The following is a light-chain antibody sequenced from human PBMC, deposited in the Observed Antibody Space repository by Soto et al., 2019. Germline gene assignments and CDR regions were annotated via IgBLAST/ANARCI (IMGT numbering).Light chain of an antibody. V-gene: IGKV3D-15*01. CDR2: GAF. Sequence: EIVMTQSPATLSVSPGERATLSCRASQSVSSNLAWYQQKPGQAPRLLIYGAFTRATGIPARFSGSGSGTEFTLTISSLQSEDFAVYYCQQYNNWPTWTFGQGTKGDIK. CDR3: QQYNNWPTWT. J-gene: IGKJ1*01. CDR1: QSVSSN.